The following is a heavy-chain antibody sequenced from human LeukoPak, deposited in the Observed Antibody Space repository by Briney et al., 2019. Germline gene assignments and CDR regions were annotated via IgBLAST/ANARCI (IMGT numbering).Heavy chain of an antibody. J-gene: IGHJ5*02. CDR2: IWYDGSSK. CDR3: ARDVENNWFDP. Sequence: GGSLRLSCAASGFTFSSYGMHWVRQAPGKGLEWVAVIWYDGSSKYYADSVKGRFTISRDNSKNTLYLQMNSLRAEDTAVYYCARDVENNWFDPWGQGTLVTVSS. V-gene: IGHV3-33*01. D-gene: IGHD2-21*01. CDR1: GFTFSSYG.